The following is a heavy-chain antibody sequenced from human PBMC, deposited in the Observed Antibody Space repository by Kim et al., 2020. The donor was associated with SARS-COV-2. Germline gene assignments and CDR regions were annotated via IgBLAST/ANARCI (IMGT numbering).Heavy chain of an antibody. J-gene: IGHJ6*02. CDR2: FQHSGST. CDR3: ARGGMYGYYYYGMDG. V-gene: IGHV4-31*03. D-gene: IGHD2-8*01. Sequence: SETLSLTCTVSGGSISSGGYYWNWIRQHPGKGLEWIGYFQHSGSTYYNPSLKSRVTISVDTSKNQFSLKLTSVTAADTAVYYCARGGMYGYYYYGMDGWGQGTTVTVSS. CDR1: GGSISSGGYY.